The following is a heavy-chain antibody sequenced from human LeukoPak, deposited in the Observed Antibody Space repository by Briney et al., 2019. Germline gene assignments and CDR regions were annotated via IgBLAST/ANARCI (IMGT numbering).Heavy chain of an antibody. CDR1: GYTFTSYG. CDR3: ARGIVVVPAAPPGVYYFDY. J-gene: IGHJ4*02. CDR2: ISAYNGNT. Sequence: ASVKVSCKASGYTFTSYGISWVRQAPGQGLEWMGWISAYNGNTNYAQKLQGRVTMTTDTSTSTASMELRSLRSDDTAVYYCARGIVVVPAAPPGVYYFDYWGQGTLVTVSS. V-gene: IGHV1-18*04. D-gene: IGHD2-2*01.